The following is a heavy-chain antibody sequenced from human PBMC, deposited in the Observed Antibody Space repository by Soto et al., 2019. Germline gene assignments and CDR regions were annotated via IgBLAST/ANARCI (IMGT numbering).Heavy chain of an antibody. CDR1: GFSHTTSGVA. CDR2: IYWNDDK. V-gene: IGHV2-5*01. Sequence: ESGPTLVKPTQTLTLTCTLSGFSHTTSGVAVGWIRQPPGQALEWLGHIYWNDDKYYSTSLKSRLSLSKDTSKNQVVLTMTNVDPLDTGTYYCARLLTAALFSYDLWGRGTLVTVSS. D-gene: IGHD2-21*02. CDR3: ARLLTAALFSYDL. J-gene: IGHJ5*02.